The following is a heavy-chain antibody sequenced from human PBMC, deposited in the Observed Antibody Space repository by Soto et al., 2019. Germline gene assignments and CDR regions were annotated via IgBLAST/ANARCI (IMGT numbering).Heavy chain of an antibody. D-gene: IGHD3-3*01. Sequence: GGSLRLSCAASGFTFSSYGMHRVRQAPGKGLEWVAVIWYDGSNKYYADSVKGRFTISRDNSKNTLYLQMNSLRAEDTAVYYCARGFLEWLPDGDYWGQGTLVTVSS. CDR1: GFTFSSYG. V-gene: IGHV3-33*01. J-gene: IGHJ4*02. CDR3: ARGFLEWLPDGDY. CDR2: IWYDGSNK.